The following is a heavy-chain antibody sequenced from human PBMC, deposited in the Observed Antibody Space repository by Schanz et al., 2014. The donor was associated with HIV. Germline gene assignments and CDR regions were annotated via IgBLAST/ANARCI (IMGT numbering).Heavy chain of an antibody. D-gene: IGHD3-16*01. CDR3: ARVGGRSPTPKYFDL. Sequence: QVRLQQWGTGLLKPSETLSLTCAVYGGSFSGNVWSWIRQSPGRGLEWIGEINHSGRTDYNPSLKSRVTMSVDTSKNQFSLKLSSVTAADTAVYYCARVGGRSPTPKYFDLWGRGTLVTVSS. V-gene: IGHV4-34*01. CDR2: INHSGRT. J-gene: IGHJ2*01. CDR1: GGSFSGNV.